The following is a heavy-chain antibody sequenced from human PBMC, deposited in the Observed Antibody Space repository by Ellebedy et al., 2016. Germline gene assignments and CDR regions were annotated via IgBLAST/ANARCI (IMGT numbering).Heavy chain of an antibody. Sequence: SETLSLTCAVSGGSISGYYWSWIRQSPGRGLEWIGYIYYSGIPEYNPSLRGRVSISLDTSKKQFSLKMNSVVAADTAVYFCARVAHLGGYLRDFDYWGQGTLVTVSA. V-gene: IGHV4-59*01. CDR1: GGSISGYY. J-gene: IGHJ4*02. CDR2: IYYSGIP. D-gene: IGHD3-22*01. CDR3: ARVAHLGGYLRDFDY.